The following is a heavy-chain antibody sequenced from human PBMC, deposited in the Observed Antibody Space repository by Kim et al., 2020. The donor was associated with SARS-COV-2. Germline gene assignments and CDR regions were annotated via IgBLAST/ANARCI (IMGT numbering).Heavy chain of an antibody. D-gene: IGHD5-18*01. V-gene: IGHV4-39*01. Sequence: PSLKSRVTISVDTSKNQFSLNLNSVTAADTSVYYGASLYLRGYNYGSLDYWGQGTLVTVSS. CDR3: ASLYLRGYNYGSLDY. J-gene: IGHJ4*02.